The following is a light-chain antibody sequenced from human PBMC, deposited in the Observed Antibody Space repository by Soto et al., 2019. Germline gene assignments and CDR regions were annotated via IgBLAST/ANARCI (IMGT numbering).Light chain of an antibody. Sequence: DIQMTQSPSSLPAPVGDSVTITCRASQVISNYLAWNQQKPGEVPKLLISAACTLESGVTSRFSGSGSGTDFTLTIGSRQPEDVANYYCQKYNSAPCTVGPGNKVVF. V-gene: IGKV1-27*01. J-gene: IGKJ3*01. CDR2: AAC. CDR1: QVISNY. CDR3: QKYNSAPCT.